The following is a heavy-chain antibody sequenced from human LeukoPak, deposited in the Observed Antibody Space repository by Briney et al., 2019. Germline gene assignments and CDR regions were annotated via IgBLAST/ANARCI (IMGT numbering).Heavy chain of an antibody. D-gene: IGHD3-22*01. Sequence: PGGSLRLSCAASGFTFSDYYMSWIRQAPGKGLEWVSHISRTSTYTKYADSVKGRFTISRDNTKKLLYLQMNSLIAEDTAVYYCARYKDPATFYHDSSGFYPSDFWGQGTLVTVSS. CDR3: ARYKDPATFYHDSSGFYPSDF. V-gene: IGHV3-11*06. J-gene: IGHJ4*02. CDR1: GFTFSDYY. CDR2: ISRTSTYT.